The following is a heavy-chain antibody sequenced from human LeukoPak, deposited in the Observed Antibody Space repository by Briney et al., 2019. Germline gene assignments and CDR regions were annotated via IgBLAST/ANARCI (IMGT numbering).Heavy chain of an antibody. CDR1: GFTFSSYG. D-gene: IGHD3-3*01. V-gene: IGHV3-30*18. CDR3: AKLPGTYESSNC. Sequence: GGSLRLSCAASGFTFSSYGMHWVRQAPGKGLEWVAVISYDGSNKYYADSVKGRFTISRDNSKSTLYLQMNSLRAEDTVVYYCAKLPGTYESSNCWGQGTLVTVSS. CDR2: ISYDGSNK. J-gene: IGHJ4*02.